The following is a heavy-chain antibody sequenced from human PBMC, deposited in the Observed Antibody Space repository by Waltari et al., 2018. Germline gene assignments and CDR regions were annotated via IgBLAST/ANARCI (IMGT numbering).Heavy chain of an antibody. D-gene: IGHD2-21*01. CDR2: INHSGST. CDR1: GGSFSGYY. V-gene: IGHV4-34*01. CDR3: ASLYCGGDCYFARNYYYYMDV. J-gene: IGHJ6*03. Sequence: QVQLQQWGAGLLKPSETLSLTCAVYGGSFSGYYWSWIRQPPGTGLAWIGEINHSGSTNYNPSLKCRVTISVDTSKNQFSLKLSSVTAADTAVYYCASLYCGGDCYFARNYYYYMDVWGKGTTVTVSS.